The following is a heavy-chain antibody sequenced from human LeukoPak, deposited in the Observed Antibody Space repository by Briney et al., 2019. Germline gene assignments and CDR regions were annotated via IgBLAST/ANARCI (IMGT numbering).Heavy chain of an antibody. Sequence: GGSLRLSCAASRFTFSSYSMNWVRQAPGKGLEWVSYISSSSSTIYYADSVKGRFTISRDNAKSSLYLQMNSLRDEDTAVYYCARDGELWLSDNWFDPWGQGTLVTVSS. V-gene: IGHV3-48*02. D-gene: IGHD5-18*01. J-gene: IGHJ5*02. CDR3: ARDGELWLSDNWFDP. CDR2: ISSSSSTI. CDR1: RFTFSSYS.